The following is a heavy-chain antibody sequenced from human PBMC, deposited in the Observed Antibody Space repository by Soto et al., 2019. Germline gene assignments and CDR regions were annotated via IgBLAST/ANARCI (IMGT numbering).Heavy chain of an antibody. V-gene: IGHV3-23*01. J-gene: IGHJ4*02. D-gene: IGHD3-10*01. CDR3: AKGGSGSSRLVHFDY. Sequence: GGSLRLSCAASGFTFSSYAMSWVRQAPGKGLEWVSAISGSGGSTYYANSVKGTFTISRDNSKNTLYLQMNSLRAEDTAVYYCAKGGSGSSRLVHFDYWGQGTLVTVSS. CDR1: GFTFSSYA. CDR2: ISGSGGST.